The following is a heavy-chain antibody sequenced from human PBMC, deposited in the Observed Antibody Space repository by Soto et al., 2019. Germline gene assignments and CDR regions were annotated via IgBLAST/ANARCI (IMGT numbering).Heavy chain of an antibody. CDR3: VRNLASGGTYYIDY. CDR1: GFVFSDRY. D-gene: IGHD1-26*01. V-gene: IGHV3-72*01. Sequence: GGSLRLSCAASGFVFSDRYMDWVSQAPGKGLEWIGRVRDKANGYTTEYAASVRGRFTVSRDDSKNSLDLQMNSLQIEDTAMYYCVRNLASGGTYYIDYWGQGTLVTVSS. CDR2: VRDKANGYTT. J-gene: IGHJ4*02.